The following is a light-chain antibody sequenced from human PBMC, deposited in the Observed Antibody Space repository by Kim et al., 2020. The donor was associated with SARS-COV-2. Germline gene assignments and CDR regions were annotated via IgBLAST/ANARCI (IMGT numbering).Light chain of an antibody. J-gene: IGKJ3*01. CDR1: QSVSSN. V-gene: IGKV3-15*01. CDR2: GAS. Sequence: SPGDRATLSCRASQSVSSNLAWYQQKPGQAPRLLIYGASTRATGIPARFSGSGSGTEFTLTISSLQSEDFAVYYCQQYNNWPLFTFGPGTKVDIK. CDR3: QQYNNWPLFT.